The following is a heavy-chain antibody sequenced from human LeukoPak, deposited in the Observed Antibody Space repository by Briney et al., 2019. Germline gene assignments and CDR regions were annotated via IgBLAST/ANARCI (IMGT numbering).Heavy chain of an antibody. Sequence: GSLRLSCAASGFTFSSYGMHWVRQAPGKGLEWVAFIRYDGSNKYYADSVKGRFTISRDNSKNTLYLQMNSLRAEDTAVYYCAKGRDGYENFYFDYWGQGTLVTVSS. D-gene: IGHD5-24*01. CDR1: GFTFSSYG. CDR3: AKGRDGYENFYFDY. V-gene: IGHV3-30*02. CDR2: IRYDGSNK. J-gene: IGHJ4*02.